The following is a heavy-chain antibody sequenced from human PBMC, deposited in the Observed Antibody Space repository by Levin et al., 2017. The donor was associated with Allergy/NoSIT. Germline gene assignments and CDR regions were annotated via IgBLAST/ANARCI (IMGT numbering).Heavy chain of an antibody. Sequence: GSLRLSCAVYGGSFSGYYWSWIRQPPGKGLEWIGEINHSGSTNYNPSLKSRVTISVDTSKNQFSLKLSSVTAADTAVYYCATDYVWGSYRSHRFDYWGQGTLVTVSS. CDR1: GGSFSGYY. J-gene: IGHJ4*02. D-gene: IGHD3-16*02. V-gene: IGHV4-34*01. CDR2: INHSGST. CDR3: ATDYVWGSYRSHRFDY.